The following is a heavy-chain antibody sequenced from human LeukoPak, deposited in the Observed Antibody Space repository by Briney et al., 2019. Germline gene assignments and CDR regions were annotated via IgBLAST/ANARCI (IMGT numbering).Heavy chain of an antibody. J-gene: IGHJ4*02. D-gene: IGHD5-18*01. Sequence: GGSLRLSCAASGFTFSSYGMHWVRQAPGKGLEWVAFIRYDGSNKYYADSVRGRFTISRDNSKNTLYLQMNSLRAEDTAVYYCAKSGRRGYSYGSRFKYYYDYWGQGTLVTVSS. CDR2: IRYDGSNK. V-gene: IGHV3-30*02. CDR1: GFTFSSYG. CDR3: AKSGRRGYSYGSRFKYYYDY.